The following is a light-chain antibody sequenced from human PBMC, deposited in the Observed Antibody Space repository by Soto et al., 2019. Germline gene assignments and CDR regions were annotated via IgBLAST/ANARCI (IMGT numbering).Light chain of an antibody. CDR2: GVS. CDR3: QQYGNSPLT. V-gene: IGKV3-20*01. J-gene: IGKJ4*01. Sequence: EIVLTQSPATLSLSTGERATLSCRTSQSVSTYLAWYQQKPGQAPRVIIFGVSTRATGVPDRFSGSGSGTDFTLTISRLEPEDFALYYCQQYGNSPLTFGGGTKVDNK. CDR1: QSVSTY.